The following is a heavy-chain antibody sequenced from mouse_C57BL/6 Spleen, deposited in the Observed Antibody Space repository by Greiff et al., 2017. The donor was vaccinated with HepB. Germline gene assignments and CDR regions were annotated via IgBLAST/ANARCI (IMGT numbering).Heavy chain of an antibody. J-gene: IGHJ3*01. CDR3: ARERGSYYDYDKAWFAY. CDR2: ISYDGSN. Sequence: EVQLQESGPGLVKPSQSLSLTCSVTGYSITSGYYWNWIRQFPGNKLEWMGYISYDGSNNYNPSLKNRISITRDTSKNQFVLKLNSVTTEDTATYYCARERGSYYDYDKAWFAYWGQGTLVTVSA. D-gene: IGHD2-4*01. CDR1: GYSITSGYY. V-gene: IGHV3-6*01.